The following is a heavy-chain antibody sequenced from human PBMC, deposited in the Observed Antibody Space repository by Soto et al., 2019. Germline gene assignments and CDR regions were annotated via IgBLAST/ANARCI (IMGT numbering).Heavy chain of an antibody. CDR3: AREKVTAGGNNYFDP. Sequence: SETLSLTCGVSGGTVASSHWWSWVRLSPGGGLEWLGNVYHTGDTNFNPSLQSRVTISVDKSNNQFSLRLNSLTAADTAVYFCAREKVTAGGNNYFDPWGPGTLVTVSS. CDR2: VYHTGDT. V-gene: IGHV4-4*02. J-gene: IGHJ5*02. CDR1: GGTVASSHW. D-gene: IGHD2-21*02.